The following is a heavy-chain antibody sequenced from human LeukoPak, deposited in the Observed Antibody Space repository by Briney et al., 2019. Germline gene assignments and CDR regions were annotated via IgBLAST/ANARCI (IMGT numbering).Heavy chain of an antibody. V-gene: IGHV3-15*01. CDR1: GFTFSNDS. CDR3: TTDPVIVGATGGEFDY. Sequence: GGSLRLSCAASGFTFSNDSMSWVRQAPGKGLEWVGRIKSKTDGRTTNYAAPVKGRFTISRDDSKNTLYLQMNSMKTEDTAVYYCTTDPVIVGATGGEFDYWGQGTLVTVSS. J-gene: IGHJ4*02. D-gene: IGHD1-26*01. CDR2: IKSKTDGRTT.